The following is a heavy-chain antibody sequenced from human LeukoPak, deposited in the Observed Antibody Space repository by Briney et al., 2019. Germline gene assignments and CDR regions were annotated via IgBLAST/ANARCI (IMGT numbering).Heavy chain of an antibody. Sequence: SETLSLTCAVYGGSFSGYYWSWIRQPPGKGLEWIGEINHSGSTNYNPSLKSRVTISVDTSKNQFSLKLSSVTAADTAVYYCAGTSGRRGEFDYWGQGTLVTVSS. V-gene: IGHV4-34*01. CDR1: GGSFSGYY. CDR3: AGTSGRRGEFDY. D-gene: IGHD2-8*01. CDR2: INHSGST. J-gene: IGHJ4*02.